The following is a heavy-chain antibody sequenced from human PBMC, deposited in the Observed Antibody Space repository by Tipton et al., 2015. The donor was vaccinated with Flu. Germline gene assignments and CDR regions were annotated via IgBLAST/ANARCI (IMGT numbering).Heavy chain of an antibody. CDR3: ATVFDY. CDR2: ISDDGSDT. Sequence: SLRLSCAVSGFTLSSNWMHWVRQVSGKGLVWVSRISDDGSDTSYADSVKGRFTISRDIAKNTVYLQMNNLRAEDTAVYYCATVFDYRGQGVLVTVSS. V-gene: IGHV3-74*01. J-gene: IGHJ4*02. CDR1: GFTLSSNW.